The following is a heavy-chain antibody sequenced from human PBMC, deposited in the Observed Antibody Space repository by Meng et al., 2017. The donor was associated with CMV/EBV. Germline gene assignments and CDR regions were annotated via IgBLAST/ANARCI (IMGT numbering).Heavy chain of an antibody. Sequence: QTTVKEYGPTLVTPPKTLTLTLTFYGFSLSPSGVGVGWIRQPPGKALEWLALIYWDDDKRYSPSLKSRLTITKDTSKNQVVLTMTNMDPVDTATYYCARIAAAGRFDYWGQGTLVTVSS. CDR2: IYWDDDK. CDR3: ARIAAAGRFDY. CDR1: GFSLSPSGVG. J-gene: IGHJ4*02. V-gene: IGHV2-5*02. D-gene: IGHD6-13*01.